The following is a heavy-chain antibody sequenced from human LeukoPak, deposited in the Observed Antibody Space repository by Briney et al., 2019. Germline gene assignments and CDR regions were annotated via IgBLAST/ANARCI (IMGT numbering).Heavy chain of an antibody. CDR2: IYPGDSDT. J-gene: IGHJ4*02. D-gene: IGHD6-19*01. CDR1: GYSFTSYW. V-gene: IGHV5-51*01. Sequence: RGESLKISCKGSGYSFTSYWIGWVRPLPGKGLEWMGIIYPGDSDTRYSPSFQGQVTISADKSISTAYLQWSSLKASDTAMYYCARSPVALEPFDYWGQGTLVTVSS. CDR3: ARSPVALEPFDY.